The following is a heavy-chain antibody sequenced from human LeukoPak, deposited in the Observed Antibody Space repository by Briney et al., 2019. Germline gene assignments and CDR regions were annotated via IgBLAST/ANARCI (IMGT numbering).Heavy chain of an antibody. CDR1: GYTFTSYY. D-gene: IGHD3-22*01. V-gene: IGHV1-46*01. CDR2: INPSGGST. J-gene: IGHJ4*02. CDR3: AREGDYYDSSGYYYGY. Sequence: ASVKVSCKASGYTFTSYYMHWVRQAPGQGLERMGIINPSGGSTSYAQKFQGRVTMTRDTSTSTVYMELSSLRSEDTAVYYCAREGDYYDSSGYYYGYWGQGTLVTVSS.